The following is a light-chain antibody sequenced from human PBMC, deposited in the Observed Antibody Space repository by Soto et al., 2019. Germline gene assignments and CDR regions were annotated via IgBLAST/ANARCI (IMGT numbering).Light chain of an antibody. CDR1: SSNIGAGYD. J-gene: IGLJ1*01. V-gene: IGLV1-40*01. CDR2: HND. Sequence: QSVLAQPPSVSGAPGQRVTISCTGSSSNIGAGYDVHWYQQLPGTAPKLLIYHNDNRPSGVPDRFSGSKSGTSASLAITGLQAEDESDYYCQSYDNSLNGYVFGPGTKLTVL. CDR3: QSYDNSLNGYV.